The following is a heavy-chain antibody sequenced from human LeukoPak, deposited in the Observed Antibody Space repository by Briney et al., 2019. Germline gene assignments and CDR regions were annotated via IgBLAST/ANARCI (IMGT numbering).Heavy chain of an antibody. V-gene: IGHV3-23*01. J-gene: IGHJ4*02. Sequence: GESLRLSCAASGFTFSSYGMSWVRQAPGKGLEWVSAISGSGGSTYYADSVKGRFTISRDNAKNSLYLQMNSLRAEDTAVYYCARDGGAAGTDYWGQGTLVTVSS. CDR2: ISGSGGST. CDR3: ARDGGAAGTDY. D-gene: IGHD6-13*01. CDR1: GFTFSSYG.